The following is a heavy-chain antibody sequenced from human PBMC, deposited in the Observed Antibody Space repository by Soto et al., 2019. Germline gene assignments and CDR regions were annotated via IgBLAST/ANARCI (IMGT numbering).Heavy chain of an antibody. CDR3: SKGTYYASGSYYFDS. CDR1: GFSFEDYA. D-gene: IGHD3-10*01. CDR2: IVWNSGSV. J-gene: IGHJ4*02. Sequence: QTGGSLRLSCAASGFSFEDYAMHWVRQGPGKGLEWVSSIVWNSGSVGYADSVRGRFIISRDNAKNSLYLQMNSLTVEDTAFYYCSKGTYYASGSYYFDSWGQGTLVTVSS. V-gene: IGHV3-9*01.